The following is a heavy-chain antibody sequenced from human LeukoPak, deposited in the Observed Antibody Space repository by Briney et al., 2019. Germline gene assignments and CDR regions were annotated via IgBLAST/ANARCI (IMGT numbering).Heavy chain of an antibody. V-gene: IGHV3-21*01. Sequence: GSLRLSCAASGFTFSSYSMNWVRQAPGKGLEWVSSISSSSSYLYYADSVKGRFTISRDNAKNSLYLQMTSLRAEDTAVYYCAIDGLERVVTATKYYYFYGMDVSGQGTTVTVSS. CDR3: AIDGLERVVTATKYYYFYGMDV. J-gene: IGHJ6*02. CDR1: GFTFSSYS. D-gene: IGHD2-21*02. CDR2: ISSSSSYL.